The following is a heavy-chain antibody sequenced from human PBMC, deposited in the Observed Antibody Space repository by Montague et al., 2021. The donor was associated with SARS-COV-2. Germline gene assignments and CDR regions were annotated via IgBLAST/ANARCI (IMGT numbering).Heavy chain of an antibody. D-gene: IGHD2-21*01. CDR1: GSIFSSYE. V-gene: IGHV3-48*03. J-gene: IGHJ6*02. CDR2: ISSSGGGSTK. CDR3: ARDRDWDDWCGMDV. Sequence: SLRLSCPASGSIFSSYEMNWVRQAPGKGLEWIPYISSSGGGSTKHYTDSVKGRFTISRDNAKNSLYLQMNSQRVEDTAIYYCARDRDWDDWCGMDVWGQGTAVTVSS.